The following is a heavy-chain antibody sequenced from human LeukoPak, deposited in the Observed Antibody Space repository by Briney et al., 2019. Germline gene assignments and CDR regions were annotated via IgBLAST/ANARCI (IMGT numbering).Heavy chain of an antibody. CDR3: AKDQEWRVSFDY. V-gene: IGHV3-23*01. J-gene: IGHJ4*02. CDR1: GFPFSTYW. CDR2: ISGSGGNT. D-gene: IGHD6-19*01. Sequence: GGSLRLSCAASGFPFSTYWKSWVRQAPGKGLEWVSAISGSGGNTYYADSVKGRFTISRDNSENTLYLLLNSLRPEDKAVYSYAKDQEWRVSFDYWGQGTLVTVSS.